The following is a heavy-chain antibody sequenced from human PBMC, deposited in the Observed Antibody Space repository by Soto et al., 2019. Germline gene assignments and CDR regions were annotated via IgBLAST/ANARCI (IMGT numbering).Heavy chain of an antibody. CDR2: ISYDGSNK. CDR3: AKGLSSREYYFDY. V-gene: IGHV3-30*18. J-gene: IGHJ4*02. Sequence: GGSLRLSCAASGFTFSSYGMHWVRQAPGKGLEWVAVISYDGSNKYYADSVKGRFTISRDNSKNTLYLQMNSLRAEDTAVYYCAKGLSSREYYFDYWGQGTLVTVSS. CDR1: GFTFSSYG. D-gene: IGHD6-13*01.